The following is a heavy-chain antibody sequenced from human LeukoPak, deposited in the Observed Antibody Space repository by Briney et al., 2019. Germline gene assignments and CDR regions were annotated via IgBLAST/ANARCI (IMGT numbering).Heavy chain of an antibody. CDR3: ARDSGSSHFDY. J-gene: IGHJ4*02. D-gene: IGHD1-26*01. CDR1: GYTFTCYY. V-gene: IGHV1-69*06. CDR2: IIPISGTA. Sequence: SVKVSCKASGYTFTCYYMHWVRQAPGQGLEWMGGIIPISGTANYAQKFQGRVTITADKSTSTAYMELSSLRSEDTAVYYCARDSGSSHFDYWGQGTLVTVSS.